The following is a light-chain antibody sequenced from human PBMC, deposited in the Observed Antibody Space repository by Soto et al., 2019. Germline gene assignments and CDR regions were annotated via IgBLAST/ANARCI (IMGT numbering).Light chain of an antibody. J-gene: IGKJ4*01. Sequence: DIQMTQSPSSLSASVSYRVTITFRASQSISRNLAWYQQKPGKVPKLLIYAASTLQSGVPFRFSGSGSGTDFTLTISSLQPEDVATYYCQKYNSAPLNFGGGTKVDIK. CDR1: QSISRN. V-gene: IGKV1-27*01. CDR2: AAS. CDR3: QKYNSAPLN.